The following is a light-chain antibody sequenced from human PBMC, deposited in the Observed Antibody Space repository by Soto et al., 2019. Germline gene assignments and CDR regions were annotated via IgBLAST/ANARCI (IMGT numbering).Light chain of an antibody. CDR3: QHLNNYPPFT. J-gene: IGKJ3*01. Sequence: EFVLTQSPGTLSLSPGERATLSCRASQTVRNNYLAWYQQKPGQAPRLLIYDASSRATGIPDRFSGGGSGTDFTLTISRLQPEDFATYYCQHLNNYPPFTFGPGTKVDIK. V-gene: IGKV3-20*01. CDR2: DAS. CDR1: QTVRNNY.